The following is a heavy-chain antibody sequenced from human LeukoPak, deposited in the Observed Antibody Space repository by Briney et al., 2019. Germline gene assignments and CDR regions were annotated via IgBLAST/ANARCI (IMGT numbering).Heavy chain of an antibody. Sequence: SSETLSLTCAVYGGSFSGYYWSWIRQPPGKGLEWIGEINHSGSTNYNPSLKSRVTISVDTSKNQFSLKLSSVTAADTAVYYCARRRPPGYWGQGTLVTVSS. V-gene: IGHV4-34*01. CDR1: GGSFSGYY. J-gene: IGHJ4*02. D-gene: IGHD6-6*01. CDR3: ARRRPPGY. CDR2: INHSGST.